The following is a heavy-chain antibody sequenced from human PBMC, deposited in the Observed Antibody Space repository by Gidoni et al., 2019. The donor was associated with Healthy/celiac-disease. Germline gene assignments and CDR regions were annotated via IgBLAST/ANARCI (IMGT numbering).Heavy chain of an antibody. CDR3: ATAPTYGASGYYGMDV. J-gene: IGHJ6*02. D-gene: IGHD4-17*01. CDR1: GGSISSSNW. V-gene: IGHV4-4*02. Sequence: QVQLQESGPGLVKPSGTLSLTCAVSGGSISSSNWWSWVRQPPGNGLEWIGEIYHSGSTNYHPSLKSRVTISVDKSKNQFSLKLSSVTAADTAVYYCATAPTYGASGYYGMDVWGQGTTVTVSS. CDR2: IYHSGST.